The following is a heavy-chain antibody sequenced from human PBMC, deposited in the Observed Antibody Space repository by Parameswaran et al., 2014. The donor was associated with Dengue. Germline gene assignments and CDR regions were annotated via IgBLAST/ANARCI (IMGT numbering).Heavy chain of an antibody. Sequence: WVRQAPGQGLDWMGRINPSGDNTRYAQKFQGRVTVTRDTSTSTVYMELSSLRSEDTAVYYCAGGRANYDSSGYYRTGAFDIWGQGTMVTVSS. J-gene: IGHJ3*02. CDR2: INPSGDNT. D-gene: IGHD3-22*01. CDR3: AGGRANYDSSGYYRTGAFDI. V-gene: IGHV1-46*01.